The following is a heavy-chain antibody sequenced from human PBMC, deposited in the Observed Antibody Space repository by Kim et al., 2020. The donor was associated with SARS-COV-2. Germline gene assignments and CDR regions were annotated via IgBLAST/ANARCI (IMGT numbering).Heavy chain of an antibody. CDR3: TLFGVVITGWFDP. Sequence: SAQKLQGRVTMTTDTSTSTAYMELRSLRSDDTAVYYCTLFGVVITGWFDPWGQGTLVTVSS. J-gene: IGHJ5*02. V-gene: IGHV1-18*01. D-gene: IGHD3-3*01.